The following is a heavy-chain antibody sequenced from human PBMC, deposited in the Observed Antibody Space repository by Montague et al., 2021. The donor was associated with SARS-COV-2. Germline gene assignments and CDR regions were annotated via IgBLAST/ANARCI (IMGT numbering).Heavy chain of an antibody. D-gene: IGHD1-26*01. V-gene: IGHV4-59*08. J-gene: IGHJ4*01. CDR1: GGSISSYY. Sequence: SETLSLTCTVSGGSISSYYWSWIRQPPGKGLEWIGYIYYSGSTNYNPSLKSRVTISVDTSKNQFSLKLSSVTAADTAVYYCARHLGWAGKVFSDYWGHGTLVTVSS. CDR3: ARHLGWAGKVFSDY. CDR2: IYYSGST.